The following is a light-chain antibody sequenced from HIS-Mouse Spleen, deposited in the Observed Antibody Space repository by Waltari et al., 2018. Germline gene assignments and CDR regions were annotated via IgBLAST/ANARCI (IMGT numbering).Light chain of an antibody. CDR3: QQLNSYPPT. V-gene: IGKV1-9*01. Sequence: DIQLTQSPSFLSASVGDRVTITCRASQGISSYLAWYQQKPGKAPKLLIYAASTLQRGVPSRFSGSGSGTEFTLTISSLQTEDFATYYCQQLNSYPPTFGQGTKVEIK. CDR1: QGISSY. CDR2: AAS. J-gene: IGKJ1*01.